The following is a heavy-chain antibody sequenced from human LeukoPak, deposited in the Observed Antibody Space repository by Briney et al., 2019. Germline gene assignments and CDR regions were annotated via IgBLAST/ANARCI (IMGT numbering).Heavy chain of an antibody. CDR1: GGSISSSSYY. Sequence: PSETLSLTCTVSGGSISSSSYYWGWIRQPPGKGLEWIGSIYYSGSTYYNPSLKSRVTISVDTSKNQFSLKLSSVTAADTAVYYCARASYYDSSGPYYFDYWGQGTLVTVSS. CDR2: IYYSGST. J-gene: IGHJ4*02. CDR3: ARASYYDSSGPYYFDY. V-gene: IGHV4-39*07. D-gene: IGHD3-22*01.